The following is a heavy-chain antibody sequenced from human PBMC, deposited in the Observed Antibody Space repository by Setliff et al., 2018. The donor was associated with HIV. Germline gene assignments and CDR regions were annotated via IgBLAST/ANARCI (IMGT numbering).Heavy chain of an antibody. CDR1: GYTFTSYA. CDR3: ARDQTMAVAGTQYYYMDV. Sequence: ASVKVSCKASGYTFTSYAMHWVRQAPGQRLEWMGWINAGNGNTKYSQKLQGRVTMTTDTSTSTAYMELRSLRSDDTAVYYCARDQTMAVAGTQYYYMDVWGKGTTVTVSS. D-gene: IGHD6-19*01. J-gene: IGHJ6*03. CDR2: INAGNGNT. V-gene: IGHV1-3*01.